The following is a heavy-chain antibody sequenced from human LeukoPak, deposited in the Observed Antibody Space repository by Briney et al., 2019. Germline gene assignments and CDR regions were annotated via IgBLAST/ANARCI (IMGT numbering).Heavy chain of an antibody. V-gene: IGHV1-58*01. CDR1: GFTFTSSA. CDR3: ARDNQLAYCGGDCYSSPRGLHAGPLDYGMDV. J-gene: IGHJ6*02. Sequence: SVKVSCKASGFTFTSSAVQWVRQARGQRLEWIGWIVVGSGNTNYAQKFQERVTITRDVSTSTAYMELSSLRSEDTAVYYCARDNQLAYCGGDCYSSPRGLHAGPLDYGMDVWGQGTTVTVSS. D-gene: IGHD2-21*02. CDR2: IVVGSGNT.